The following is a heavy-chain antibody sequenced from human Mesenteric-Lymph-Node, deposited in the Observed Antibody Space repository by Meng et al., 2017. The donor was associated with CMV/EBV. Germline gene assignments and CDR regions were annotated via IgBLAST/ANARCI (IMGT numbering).Heavy chain of an antibody. CDR2: ITTDNRDM. V-gene: IGHV3-48*01. CDR3: ARDVNWSFDY. J-gene: IGHJ4*02. CDR1: GFTFSAFS. Sequence: ETLSLTCATSGFTFSAFSMIWVRQAPGKGLECISYITTDNRDMYYADSVKGRFTISRDNVKNSLYLQMNSLRVEDTAVYYCARDVNWSFDYWGQGILVTVSS. D-gene: IGHD1-1*01.